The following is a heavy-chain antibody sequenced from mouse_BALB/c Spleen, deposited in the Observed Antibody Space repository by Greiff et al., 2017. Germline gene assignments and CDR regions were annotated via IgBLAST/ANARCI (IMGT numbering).Heavy chain of an antibody. CDR3: AGENGYDEPWFAY. CDR1: GYTFTSYV. D-gene: IGHD2-2*01. CDR2: INPYNDGT. J-gene: IGHJ3*01. Sequence: EVQLHQSGPELVKPGASVKMSCKASGYTFTSYVMHWVKQKPGQGLEWIGYINPYNDGTKYNEKFKGKATLTSDKSSSTAYMELSSLTSEDSAVYYCAGENGYDEPWFAYWGQGTLVTVSA. V-gene: IGHV1-14*01.